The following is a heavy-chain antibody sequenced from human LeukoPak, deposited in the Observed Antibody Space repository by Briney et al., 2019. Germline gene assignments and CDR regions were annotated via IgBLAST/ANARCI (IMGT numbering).Heavy chain of an antibody. CDR1: SGSISTSNYY. CDR3: AREGIAVADSGDYYYYYMDV. V-gene: IGHV4-39*07. D-gene: IGHD6-19*01. Sequence: PLETLSLTCTVSSGSISTSNYYWGWVRQPPGKALEWIGNIFYSGSTNYNPSLKSRVTISVDTSKNQFSLKLSSVTAADTAVYYCAREGIAVADSGDYYYYYMDVWGKGTTVTVSS. CDR2: IFYSGST. J-gene: IGHJ6*03.